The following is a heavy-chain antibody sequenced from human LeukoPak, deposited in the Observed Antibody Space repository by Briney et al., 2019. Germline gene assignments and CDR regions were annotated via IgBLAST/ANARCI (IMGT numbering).Heavy chain of an antibody. D-gene: IGHD3-22*01. CDR1: GFTFNDYY. Sequence: GGSLRLSCAASGFTFNDYYMSWIRQAPGKGLEWVSYISSSSSYTNYADSVKGRFTISRDNAKNSLYLQMNSLRAEDTAVYYCARALEGYDSCGYLYWGQGTLVTVSS. CDR2: ISSSSSYT. CDR3: ARALEGYDSCGYLY. J-gene: IGHJ4*02. V-gene: IGHV3-11*05.